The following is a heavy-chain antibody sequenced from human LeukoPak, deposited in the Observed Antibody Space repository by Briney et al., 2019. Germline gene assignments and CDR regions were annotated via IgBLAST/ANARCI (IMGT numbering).Heavy chain of an antibody. J-gene: IGHJ4*02. CDR2: ISSSSSTI. D-gene: IGHD6-13*01. V-gene: IGHV3-48*01. CDR3: AREMDSSSWGGNGY. Sequence: GGSLRLSCAASGFTFSSYSMNWVRQAPGKGLEWVSYISSSSSTIYYADSVKGRFTISRDNAKNSLYLQMNSLRAEDTAVYYCAREMDSSSWGGNGYWGQGTLVTVSS. CDR1: GFTFSSYS.